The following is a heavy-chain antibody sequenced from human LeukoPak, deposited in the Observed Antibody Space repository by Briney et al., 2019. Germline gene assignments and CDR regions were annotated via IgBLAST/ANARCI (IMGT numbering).Heavy chain of an antibody. CDR3: ARGVVVLHWRDAFDI. Sequence: GRSLRLSCAASGFTFSSYAMHWVRQAPGKGLEWVAVIWYDGSDKYYADSVKGRFTISRDNSKNTLYLQMNSLRAEDTAVYYCARGVVVLHWRDAFDIWGQGTMVTVSS. J-gene: IGHJ3*02. D-gene: IGHD2-21*01. V-gene: IGHV3-33*08. CDR2: IWYDGSDK. CDR1: GFTFSSYA.